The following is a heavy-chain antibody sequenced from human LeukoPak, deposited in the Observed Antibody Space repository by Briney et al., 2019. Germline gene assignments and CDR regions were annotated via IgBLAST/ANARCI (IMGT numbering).Heavy chain of an antibody. J-gene: IGHJ3*02. D-gene: IGHD2-15*01. CDR1: GGTFSSYA. V-gene: IGHV1-69*05. Sequence: SVKVSCKASGGTFSSYAISWVRQAPGQGLEWMGRIIPIFGTANYAQKFQGRVTITTDGSTSTAYMELSSLRSEDTAVYYCARDGTAVVVVAATHRAFDIWGQGTMVTVSS. CDR2: IIPIFGTA. CDR3: ARDGTAVVVVAATHRAFDI.